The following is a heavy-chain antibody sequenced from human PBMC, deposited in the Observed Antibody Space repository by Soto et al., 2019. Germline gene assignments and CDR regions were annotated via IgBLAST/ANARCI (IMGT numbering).Heavy chain of an antibody. CDR1: GYTFINYA. CDR2: INAGKGDI. J-gene: IGHJ4*02. CDR3: ARGAIEFDY. V-gene: IGHV1-3*01. Sequence: QVQLVQSGAEVKKPGASVKVSCKASGYTFINYAVHWVRQAPGQRLEWMGWINAGKGDIKFSQKFQGRVTFIRDASANTVYRELSSLRSEDTAGYYCARGAIEFDYGGQGPPVTVYS. D-gene: IGHD2-21*01.